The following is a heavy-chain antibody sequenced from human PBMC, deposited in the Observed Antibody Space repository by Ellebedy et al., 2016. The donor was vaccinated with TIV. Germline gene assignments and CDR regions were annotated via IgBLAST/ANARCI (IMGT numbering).Heavy chain of an antibody. CDR3: ARDIWSGNLRYWFDP. D-gene: IGHD3-10*01. Sequence: GESLKISXAAYGFRISDYSMNWVRQAPGKGPEWIAHINPEGPIAYADSVRGRFTISGDNGRNLLFLQMNNLRHDDTAIYYCARDIWSGNLRYWFDPWGQGTRVFVSS. J-gene: IGHJ5*02. CDR2: INPEGPI. CDR1: GFRISDYS. V-gene: IGHV3-69-1*02.